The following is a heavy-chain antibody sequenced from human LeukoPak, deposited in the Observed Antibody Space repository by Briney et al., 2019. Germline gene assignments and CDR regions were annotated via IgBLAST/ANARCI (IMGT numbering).Heavy chain of an antibody. D-gene: IGHD3-22*01. J-gene: IGHJ3*02. V-gene: IGHV3-48*04. CDR1: GFTFSSYS. Sequence: PGGSLRLSCAASGFTFSSYSMNWVRQAPGKGLEWVSYISSSSSTIYYADSVKGRFTISRDNAKNSLYLQMNSLRAEDTAVYYCARDSASGITMIVVVSAFDIWGQGTMVTVSS. CDR3: ARDSASGITMIVVVSAFDI. CDR2: ISSSSSTI.